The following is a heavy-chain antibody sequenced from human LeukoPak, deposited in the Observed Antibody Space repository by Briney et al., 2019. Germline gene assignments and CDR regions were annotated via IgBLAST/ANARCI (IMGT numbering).Heavy chain of an antibody. CDR1: GYSISSGYY. CDR2: LYPSGIT. J-gene: IGHJ4*02. CDR3: ARDTAAAGNFDY. V-gene: IGHV4-38-2*02. D-gene: IGHD6-13*01. Sequence: PSETLSLTCDVSGYSISSGYYWVWIRQPPGKGLEWIGNLYPSGITYYNPSLKSRVTISVDTSKNQFSLNLSSVTAADTAVYYCARDTAAAGNFDYWGQATLVTVSS.